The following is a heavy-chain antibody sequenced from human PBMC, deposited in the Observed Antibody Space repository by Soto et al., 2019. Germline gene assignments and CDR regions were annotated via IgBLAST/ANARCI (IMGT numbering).Heavy chain of an antibody. CDR1: GYTFTTYG. D-gene: IGHD3-10*01. CDR2: ISAYNGNT. Sequence: QVQLVQSGAEVKKPGASVKVSCKASGYTFTTYGINWVRQAPGQGLEWMGWISAYNGNTNYAQNLQGRVTMTTDTSTSTAYMELRSLRSDDTAVYYCARGSQDYYGSGTYYGFGHWGQGTLVTVSS. CDR3: ARGSQDYYGSGTYYGFGH. V-gene: IGHV1-18*01. J-gene: IGHJ5*02.